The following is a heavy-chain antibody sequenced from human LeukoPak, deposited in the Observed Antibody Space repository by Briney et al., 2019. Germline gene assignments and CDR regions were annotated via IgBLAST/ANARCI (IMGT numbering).Heavy chain of an antibody. Sequence: GGSLRLSCAASGFTFSSYSMNWVRQAPGKGLEWVSSISSSSSYIYYADSVKGRFTISRDNSKNTLYLLMNSLRAEDTAVYYCAREGRLTIIGADAFDFWGQGTMVTVSS. CDR1: GFTFSSYS. D-gene: IGHD3-22*01. CDR2: ISSSSSYI. J-gene: IGHJ3*01. CDR3: AREGRLTIIGADAFDF. V-gene: IGHV3-21*04.